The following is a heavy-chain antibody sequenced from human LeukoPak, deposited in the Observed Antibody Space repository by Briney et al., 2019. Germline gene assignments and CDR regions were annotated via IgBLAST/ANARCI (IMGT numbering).Heavy chain of an antibody. V-gene: IGHV1-58*02. D-gene: IGHD3-22*01. CDR3: ARDRVDFHDRSGFVVVASDI. CDR2: IVVGSGNT. CDR1: GFTFTSSA. J-gene: IGHJ3*02. Sequence: ASVKVSCKASGFTFTSSAMQWVRQARGQGLEWIGWIVVGSGNTNYAQKFQGRVTITADRSTDTAYMEVFSLRSEDTAVYYCARDRVDFHDRSGFVVVASDIWGQGTMVTVSS.